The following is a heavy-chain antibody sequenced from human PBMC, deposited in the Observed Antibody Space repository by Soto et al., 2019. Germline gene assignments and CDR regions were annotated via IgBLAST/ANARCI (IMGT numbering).Heavy chain of an antibody. Sequence: ASVKVSCKASGYTFTSYYMHWVRQAPGQGLEWMGIINPSGGSTSYAQKFQGRVTMTRDTSTSTVYMELSSLRSEDTAVYYCARPAIAVADTYYYGMDVWGQGTTVTVSS. J-gene: IGHJ6*02. CDR2: INPSGGST. CDR3: ARPAIAVADTYYYGMDV. CDR1: GYTFTSYY. D-gene: IGHD6-19*01. V-gene: IGHV1-46*01.